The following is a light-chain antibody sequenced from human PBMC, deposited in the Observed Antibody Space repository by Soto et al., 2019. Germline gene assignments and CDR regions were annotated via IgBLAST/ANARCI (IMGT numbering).Light chain of an antibody. CDR3: CSYAGIYTLYV. V-gene: IGLV2-11*01. J-gene: IGLJ1*01. Sequence: SVLTQPRSVSGSPGQSVTISCTGTSSGVGGYDFVSWYRHHPGKAPKLLLYDVTERPSGVPDRFSGSKSGNTASLTISGLQTEDEADYYCCSYAGIYTLYVFGTGTKVTVL. CDR1: SSGVGGYDF. CDR2: DVT.